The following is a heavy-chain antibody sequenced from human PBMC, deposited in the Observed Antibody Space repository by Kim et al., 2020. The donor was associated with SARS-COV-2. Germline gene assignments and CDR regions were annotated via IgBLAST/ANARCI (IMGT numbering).Heavy chain of an antibody. J-gene: IGHJ4*02. Sequence: ASVKVSCKASGYTFIDYGITWVRQAPGQGLEWMGWINTNPGTPTYAQDFTGRFVFSLDTSVSTSYLQINSLKSDDTAVYYCARAIPPQSEAGYSYRYPRHSDSWGQGTLVTVSS. D-gene: IGHD5-18*01. CDR3: ARAIPPQSEAGYSYRYPRHSDS. V-gene: IGHV7-4-1*02. CDR2: INTNPGTP. CDR1: GYTFIDYG.